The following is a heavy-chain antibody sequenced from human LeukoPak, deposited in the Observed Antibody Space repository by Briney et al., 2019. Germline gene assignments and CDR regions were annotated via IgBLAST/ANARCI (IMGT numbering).Heavy chain of an antibody. J-gene: IGHJ4*02. CDR1: GGTFSSYA. Sequence: SVKVSCKASGGTFSSYAISWVRQAPGQGLEWMGGIIPIFGTANYAQKFQGRVTITTDESTSTAYMELSSLRSEDTAVYYCAREDYYDSSGHSLFDYWGQGTLVTVSS. CDR2: IIPIFGTA. V-gene: IGHV1-69*05. D-gene: IGHD3-22*01. CDR3: AREDYYDSSGHSLFDY.